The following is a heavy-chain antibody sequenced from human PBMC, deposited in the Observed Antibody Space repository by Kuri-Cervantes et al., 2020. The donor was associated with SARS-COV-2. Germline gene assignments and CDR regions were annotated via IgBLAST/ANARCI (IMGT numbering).Heavy chain of an antibody. D-gene: IGHD1-26*01. CDR2: ISSSSSYI. CDR1: GFTFSSYS. CDR3: AREGELRDFDI. Sequence: GGSLRLSCAASGFTFSSYSMNWVSQGPGKGLEWVSSISSSSSYIYYADSVKGRFTISRDNAKNSLYLQMNSLRAEDTAVYYCAREGELRDFDIWGKGTMVTVSS. V-gene: IGHV3-21*01. J-gene: IGHJ3*02.